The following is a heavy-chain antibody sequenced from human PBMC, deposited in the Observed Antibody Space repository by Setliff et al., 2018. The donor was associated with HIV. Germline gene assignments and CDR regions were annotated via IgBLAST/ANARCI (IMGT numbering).Heavy chain of an antibody. CDR3: ARDRWGGAYRYYFDS. J-gene: IGHJ4*02. D-gene: IGHD1-26*01. CDR2: ISTSSTYT. V-gene: IGHV3-11*05. Sequence: LSLTCVASGFTFSTYEMNWVHQAPGKGLEWVSHISTSSTYTNYADSVKGRFTISRDNAKNSVYLQVNSLRAEDTAVYYCARDRWGGAYRYYFDSWGQGTLVTVSS. CDR1: GFTFSTYE.